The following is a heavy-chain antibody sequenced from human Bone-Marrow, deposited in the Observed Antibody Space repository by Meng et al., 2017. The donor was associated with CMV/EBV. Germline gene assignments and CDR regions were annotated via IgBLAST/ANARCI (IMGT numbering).Heavy chain of an antibody. CDR3: ASGDFHDS. V-gene: IGHV3-7*01. D-gene: IGHD2-21*01. J-gene: IGHJ4*02. CDR2: IEPDGSSF. Sequence: GGSLRLSCEASGLIFSRSWMTWVRQAPGKGLEWVANIEPDGSSFYYAGSVRGRFTISRDNAKKSWYLQMNSLRAEDTAVYYCASGDFHDSWGQGTLVTVSS. CDR1: GLIFSRSW.